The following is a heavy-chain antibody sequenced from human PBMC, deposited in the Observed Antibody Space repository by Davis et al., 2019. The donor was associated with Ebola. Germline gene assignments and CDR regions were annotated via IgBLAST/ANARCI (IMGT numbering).Heavy chain of an antibody. V-gene: IGHV4-30-4*01. J-gene: IGHJ4*02. Sequence: SETLSLTCTVSGGSISSGDYFWSWIRQPPGKGLEWIGYIYYSGSTYYNPSLKSRVTISVDTSKNQFSLKLSSVTAADTAVYYCARVRYLFGVVTQYYFDYWGQGTLVTVSS. D-gene: IGHD3-3*01. CDR2: IYYSGST. CDR3: ARVRYLFGVVTQYYFDY. CDR1: GGSISSGDYF.